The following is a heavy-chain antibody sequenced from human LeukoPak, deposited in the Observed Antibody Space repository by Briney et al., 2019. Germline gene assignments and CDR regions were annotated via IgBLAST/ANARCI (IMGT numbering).Heavy chain of an antibody. CDR3: ANGTDTAMARGGRLHAFDI. J-gene: IGHJ3*02. Sequence: GGSLRLSCAASGFTFSSYEMNWVRQAPGKGLEWVSYITSSGSTIYYADSVKGRFTISRDNAKNSLYLQMNSLRAEDMALYYCANGTDTAMARGGRLHAFDIWGQGTMVTVSS. CDR1: GFTFSSYE. CDR2: ITSSGSTI. V-gene: IGHV3-48*03. D-gene: IGHD5-18*01.